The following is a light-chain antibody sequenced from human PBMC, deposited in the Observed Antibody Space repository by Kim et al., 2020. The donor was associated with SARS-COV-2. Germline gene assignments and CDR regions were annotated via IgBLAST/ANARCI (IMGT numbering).Light chain of an antibody. CDR2: YYS. J-gene: IGLJ3*02. Sequence: LGQEARVTVGGSNIEIESKHWYQQQPGEAPALVLFYYSDRPPGIPERFSGSNSGNTATLTISRVRAGDEADSDCQVQDGGSDQWVFGGGTQLTVL. CDR3: QVQDGGSDQWV. V-gene: IGLV3-21*02. CDR1: NIEIES.